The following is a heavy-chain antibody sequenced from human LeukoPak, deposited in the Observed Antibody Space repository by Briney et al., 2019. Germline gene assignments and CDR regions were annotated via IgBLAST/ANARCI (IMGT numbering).Heavy chain of an antibody. D-gene: IGHD6-19*01. J-gene: IGHJ5*02. CDR2: IYYSGST. CDR1: GGSISSSSYY. CDR3: AAPKWGIAVAGNWFDP. V-gene: IGHV4-39*01. Sequence: SETLSLTCTVSGGSISSSSYYWGWIRQPPGKGLEWIGSIYYSGSTYYNPSLKSRVTISVDTSKNQFSLKLSSVTAADTAVYYCAAPKWGIAVAGNWFDPWGQGTLVTVSS.